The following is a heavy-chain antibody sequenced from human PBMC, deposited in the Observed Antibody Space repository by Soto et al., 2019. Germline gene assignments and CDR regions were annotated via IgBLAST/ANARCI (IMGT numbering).Heavy chain of an antibody. CDR1: GFSFSTFT. V-gene: IGHV3-21*02. CDR3: ARETESYNWKDGLMDV. J-gene: IGHJ6*02. Sequence: EVQLVESGGGLVKPGGSLRLSCAASGFSFSTFTMNWVRQAPGKGLEWVSSIDTSTTYMFYADSVTGRFTISRDNAKKSLYLQMNSLRAEDTAVYYCARETESYNWKDGLMDVWGQGTTVTVSS. CDR2: IDTSTTYM. D-gene: IGHD1-20*01.